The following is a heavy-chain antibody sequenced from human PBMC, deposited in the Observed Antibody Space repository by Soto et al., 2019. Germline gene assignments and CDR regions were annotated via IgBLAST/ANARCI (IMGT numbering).Heavy chain of an antibody. CDR1: AGSISSYY. J-gene: IGHJ5*02. CDR3: ARGAISSGWDHMWFEP. Sequence: QVQLQQSGPGLVKPSETLSLTCTVSAGSISSYYWSWIRQPPGKVLERIGYIYYSGSTNDIPSLKSRVTLSVHMSKNQFYLKLSCVPSADTDVYYCARGAISSGWDHMWFEPWGQVTLVTLSA. CDR2: IYYSGST. D-gene: IGHD6-19*01. V-gene: IGHV4-59*01.